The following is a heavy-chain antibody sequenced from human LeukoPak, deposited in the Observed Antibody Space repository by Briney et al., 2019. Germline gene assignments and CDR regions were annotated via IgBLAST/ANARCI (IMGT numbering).Heavy chain of an antibody. D-gene: IGHD1-26*01. CDR2: INPNSGGT. Sequence: ASVKVSCKASGYPFTGYYMHWVRQAPGQGLEWMGWINPNSGGTNYAQKFQGRVIMTRDTSISTAYMELSRLRSDDTAVYYCARVWGSGSYYSFDYWGQGTLVTVSS. J-gene: IGHJ4*02. CDR3: ARVWGSGSYYSFDY. CDR1: GYPFTGYY. V-gene: IGHV1-2*02.